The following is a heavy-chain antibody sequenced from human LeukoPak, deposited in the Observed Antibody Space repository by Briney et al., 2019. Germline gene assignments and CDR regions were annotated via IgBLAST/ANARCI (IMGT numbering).Heavy chain of an antibody. CDR2: ISSSGSTI. CDR1: GFTFSSYW. Sequence: GGSLRLSCAASGFTFSSYWMHWVRQAPGKGLEWVSYISSSGSTIYYADSVKGRFTISRDNAKNSLYLQMNSLRAEDTAVYYCARTYDSSGYNWFDPWGQGTLVTVSS. J-gene: IGHJ5*02. V-gene: IGHV3-48*04. CDR3: ARTYDSSGYNWFDP. D-gene: IGHD3-22*01.